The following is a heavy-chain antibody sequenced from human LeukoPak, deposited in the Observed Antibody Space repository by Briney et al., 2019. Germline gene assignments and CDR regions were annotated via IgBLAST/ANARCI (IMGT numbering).Heavy chain of an antibody. CDR2: IIPIFGTA. J-gene: IGHJ4*02. CDR1: GGTFSSYA. Sequence: GASVKVSCKASGGTFSSYAISWVRQAPGQGLEWMGGIIPIFGTANYAQKFQGRVTITADESTSTAYMELSSLRSEDTAVYYCARVGVGGDYYDNWGQGTLVAVSS. V-gene: IGHV1-69*01. CDR3: ARVGVGGDYYDN. D-gene: IGHD3-16*01.